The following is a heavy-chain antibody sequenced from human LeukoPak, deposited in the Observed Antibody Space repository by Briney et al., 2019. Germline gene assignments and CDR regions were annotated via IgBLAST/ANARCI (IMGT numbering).Heavy chain of an antibody. Sequence: GGSLRLSCAASGFTFSSYTMTWVRQAPGKGLEWVSSISSSSSYIYYADSVKGRFTISRHNAKNSLYLQMNSLRVEDTAVYYCARVSSSWHYFDYWGQGTLVTVSS. CDR1: GFTFSSYT. V-gene: IGHV3-21*01. D-gene: IGHD6-13*01. CDR3: ARVSSSWHYFDY. CDR2: ISSSSSYI. J-gene: IGHJ4*02.